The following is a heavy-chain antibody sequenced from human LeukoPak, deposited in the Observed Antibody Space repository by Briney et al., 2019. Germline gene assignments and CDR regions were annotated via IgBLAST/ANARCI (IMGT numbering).Heavy chain of an antibody. CDR1: GFTFSSYS. D-gene: IGHD2-21*02. Sequence: GGSLRLSRAASGFTFSSYSMNWVRQAPGKGLEWVSSISSSSSYIYYADSVKGRFTISRDNAKNSLYLQMNSLRAEDTAVYYCARGPSDSSLPGPWGQGTLVIVSS. CDR2: ISSSSSYI. V-gene: IGHV3-21*01. J-gene: IGHJ5*02. CDR3: ARGPSDSSLPGP.